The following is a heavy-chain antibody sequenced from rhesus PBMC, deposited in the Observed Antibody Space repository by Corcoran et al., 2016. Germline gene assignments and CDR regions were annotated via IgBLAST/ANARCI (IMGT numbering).Heavy chain of an antibody. D-gene: IGHD5-42*01. CDR1: GAYISSYW. Sequence: QVQLQESGPGLVKPSETLSLTCAVSGAYISSYWWSWIRQPPGKGLEWFGESNGNSGSTYYNPSLKSRVTISKDASKNQFSLKLSSVTAADTAVYYCARDPGIRGNYGLDSWGQWVVVTVSS. V-gene: IGHV4-80*01. CDR2: SNGNSGST. CDR3: ARDPGIRGNYGLDS. J-gene: IGHJ6*01.